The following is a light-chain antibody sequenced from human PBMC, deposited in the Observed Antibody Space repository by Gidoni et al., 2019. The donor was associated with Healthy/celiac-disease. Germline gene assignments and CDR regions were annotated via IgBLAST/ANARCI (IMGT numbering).Light chain of an antibody. Sequence: DIQMTQSPYSLSASVGDRVTITCRASQSISSSLNWYQQKPGKAPKLLIYAASSLQSGVPSRFSGSGSGTDFTLTISSLQPEDFATYYCQQSYSTSITFGQGTRLEIK. J-gene: IGKJ5*01. CDR2: AAS. V-gene: IGKV1-39*01. CDR1: QSISSS. CDR3: QQSYSTSIT.